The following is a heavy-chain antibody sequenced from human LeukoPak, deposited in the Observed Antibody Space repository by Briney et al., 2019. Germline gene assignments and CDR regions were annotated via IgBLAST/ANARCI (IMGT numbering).Heavy chain of an antibody. CDR3: ARWGTRDSFDI. J-gene: IGHJ3*02. CDR2: ISTSSSYI. V-gene: IGHV3-21*01. CDR1: GFTFSTYS. D-gene: IGHD3-16*01. Sequence: GGSLRLSCAASGFTFSTYSMNWVRQAPGKGLEWVSSISTSSSYIYYADSVKGRFTISRDNAKNSLYLQLNSLRAEDTAVYYCARWGTRDSFDIWGQGTMVAVSS.